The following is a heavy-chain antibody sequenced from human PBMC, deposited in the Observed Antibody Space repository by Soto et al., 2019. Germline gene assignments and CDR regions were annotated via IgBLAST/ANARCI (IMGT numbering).Heavy chain of an antibody. D-gene: IGHD6-19*01. Sequence: ASVKVSCKASGYTFTGYYMHWVRQAPGQGLEWMGWINPNSGGTNYAQKFQGRVTMTRDTSISTAYMELSRLRSDDTAVYYCAREPPISSGWYGGDYWGQGTLVTVSS. CDR1: GYTFTGYY. CDR3: AREPPISSGWYGGDY. J-gene: IGHJ4*02. V-gene: IGHV1-2*02. CDR2: INPNSGGT.